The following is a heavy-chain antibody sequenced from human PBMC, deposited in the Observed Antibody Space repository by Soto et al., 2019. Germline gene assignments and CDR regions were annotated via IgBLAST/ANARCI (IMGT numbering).Heavy chain of an antibody. CDR1: GYTFTSYA. CDR3: ARSSGWYHAFDI. Sequence: QVQLVQCGAEVKKPGASVKVSCKASGYTFTSYAMHWVRQAPGQRLEWMGWINAGNGNTKYSQKFQGRVTITRDTSASTAYMELSSLRSEDTAVYYCARSSGWYHAFDIWGQGTMVTVSS. D-gene: IGHD6-19*01. CDR2: INAGNGNT. J-gene: IGHJ3*02. V-gene: IGHV1-3*01.